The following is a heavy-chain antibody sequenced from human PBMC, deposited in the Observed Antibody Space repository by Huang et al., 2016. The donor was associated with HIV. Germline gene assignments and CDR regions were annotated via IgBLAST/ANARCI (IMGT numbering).Heavy chain of an antibody. Sequence: QLQLQESGSGLVKPSQTLSLTCAVSGGSISSGGYSWSWIRQPPGKGLGGIGNIDRSGRTDYNPSLKSRVTISVDRSKNQFALKLSSVTAADTAVYYCARESINYYDSSGAFDIWGQGTMVTVSS. CDR3: ARESINYYDSSGAFDI. V-gene: IGHV4-30-2*01. CDR2: IDRSGRT. J-gene: IGHJ3*02. D-gene: IGHD3-22*01. CDR1: GGSISSGGYS.